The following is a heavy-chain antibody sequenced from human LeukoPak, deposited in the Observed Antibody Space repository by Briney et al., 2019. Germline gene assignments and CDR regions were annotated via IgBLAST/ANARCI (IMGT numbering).Heavy chain of an antibody. V-gene: IGHV4-30-4*01. CDR1: GGSISSGDFY. J-gene: IGHJ4*02. CDR2: IHYSGSA. Sequence: PSQTLSLTCTVSGGSISSGDFYWSWIRQPPGKGPEWIGYIHYSGSAYYNPSLKSRVTITVDTSKNQFSLKLSSVTAADTAVHYCARGYCSGGSCYHFDYWGQGTLVTVSS. CDR3: ARGYCSGGSCYHFDY. D-gene: IGHD2-15*01.